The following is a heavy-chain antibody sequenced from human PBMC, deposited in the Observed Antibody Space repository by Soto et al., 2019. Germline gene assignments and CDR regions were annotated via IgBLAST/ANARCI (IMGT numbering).Heavy chain of an antibody. CDR2: IKQDGSEK. CDR1: GFTFSSYW. V-gene: IGHV3-7*03. J-gene: IGHJ4*02. Sequence: GGSLRLSCAASGFTFSSYWMSWVRQAPGKGLEWVTNIKQDGSEKYYVDSVKGRFTISRDNAKNSLYLQMNSLRAEDTAVYCCSSGWDHRVFDYWGQGTLVTVSS. D-gene: IGHD6-19*01. CDR3: SSGWDHRVFDY.